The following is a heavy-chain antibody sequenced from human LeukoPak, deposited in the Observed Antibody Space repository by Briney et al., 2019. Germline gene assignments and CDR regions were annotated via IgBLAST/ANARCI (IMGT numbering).Heavy chain of an antibody. D-gene: IGHD6-13*01. CDR3: ARAPGYSSSWFFDY. CDR2: ISYDGSNK. CDR1: GFTFSSYW. V-gene: IGHV3-30-3*01. Sequence: GGSLRLSCAASGFTFSSYWMSWVRQAPGKGLEWVAVISYDGSNKYYADSVKGRFTISRDNSKNTLYLQMNSLRAEDTAVYYCARAPGYSSSWFFDYWGQGTLVTVSS. J-gene: IGHJ4*02.